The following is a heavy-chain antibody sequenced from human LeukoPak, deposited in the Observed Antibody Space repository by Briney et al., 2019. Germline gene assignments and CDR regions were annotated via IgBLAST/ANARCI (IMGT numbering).Heavy chain of an antibody. Sequence: GGSLRLSCAASRFTLSNYAMSWVRQAPGKGLEWVSAISGSGGSTYYADSVKGRFTISRDNSKNTLYLQMNSLRAEDTAVYYCAKDAQPYCSGGSCYYADYWGQGTLVTVSS. CDR3: AKDAQPYCSGGSCYYADY. D-gene: IGHD2-15*01. V-gene: IGHV3-23*01. CDR1: RFTLSNYA. CDR2: ISGSGGST. J-gene: IGHJ4*02.